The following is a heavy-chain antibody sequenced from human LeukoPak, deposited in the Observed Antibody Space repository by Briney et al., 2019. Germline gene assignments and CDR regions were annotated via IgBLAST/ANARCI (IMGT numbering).Heavy chain of an antibody. Sequence: GGSLRLSCAASGFTFSSYSMNWVRQAPGKGLEWVSYISSSSSTIYYADSVEGRFTISRDNAKNSLYLQMNSLRAEDTAVYYCARIGYDAFDIWGQGTMVTVSS. CDR3: ARIGYDAFDI. D-gene: IGHD6-25*01. V-gene: IGHV3-48*01. J-gene: IGHJ3*02. CDR2: ISSSSSTI. CDR1: GFTFSSYS.